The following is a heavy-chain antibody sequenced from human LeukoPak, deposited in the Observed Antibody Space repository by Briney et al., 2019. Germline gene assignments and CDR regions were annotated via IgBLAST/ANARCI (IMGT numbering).Heavy chain of an antibody. CDR2: IIPIFGTA. Sequence: SVKVSCKASGGTFSSYAISWVRQAPGQGLEWMGGIIPIFGTANYAQKFQGRVTTTADESTSTAYMELSSLRSEDTAVYYCARGYLPAAIGSYFDYWGQGTLVTVSS. CDR1: GGTFSSYA. J-gene: IGHJ4*02. D-gene: IGHD2-2*02. V-gene: IGHV1-69*13. CDR3: ARGYLPAAIGSYFDY.